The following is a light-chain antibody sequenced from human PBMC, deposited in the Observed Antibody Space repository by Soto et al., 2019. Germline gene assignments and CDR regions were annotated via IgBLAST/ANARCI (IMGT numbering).Light chain of an antibody. Sequence: QSALTQPASVSGSPGQSITISCTGTTSDLGDYKYISWYQQHPGKVPKLIIYEVTNRPSGVPDRFSGSKSGTSASLAITGLQAEDEADYYCQSYDSSLSGSTVVFGGGTKVTVL. V-gene: IGLV2-14*01. CDR1: TSDLGDYKY. J-gene: IGLJ2*01. CDR3: QSYDSSLSGSTVV. CDR2: EVT.